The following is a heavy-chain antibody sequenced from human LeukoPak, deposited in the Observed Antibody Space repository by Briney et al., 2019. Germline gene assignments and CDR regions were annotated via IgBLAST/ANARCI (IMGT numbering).Heavy chain of an antibody. D-gene: IGHD3-22*01. CDR2: ISAYNGNT. J-gene: IGHJ4*02. CDR3: ARTSLPYYYDSSGYRHSDY. V-gene: IGHV1-18*01. CDR1: GYTFTSYG. Sequence: ASVKVSCKASGYTFTSYGISWVRQAPGQGLEWMGWISAYNGNTNYAQKLQGRVTMTTDTSTSTAYMELRSLRSDDTAVYYCARTSLPYYYDSSGYRHSDYWGQGTLVTVSS.